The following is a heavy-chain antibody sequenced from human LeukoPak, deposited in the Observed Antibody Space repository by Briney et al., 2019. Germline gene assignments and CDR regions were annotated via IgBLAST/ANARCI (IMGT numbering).Heavy chain of an antibody. V-gene: IGHV5-10-1*01. Sequence: GGSLQISCQGSGSPFTSYWISGGRQVPGKGREWMGRIDPSDSYTNNSPSFQGHVTISADKSISTAYLQCSSLKASDTAMYYCARHVGGFFYYYGMDVWGKGTTVTVSS. CDR2: IDPSDSYT. D-gene: IGHD3-10*01. J-gene: IGHJ6*04. CDR3: ARHVGGFFYYYGMDV. CDR1: GSPFTSYW.